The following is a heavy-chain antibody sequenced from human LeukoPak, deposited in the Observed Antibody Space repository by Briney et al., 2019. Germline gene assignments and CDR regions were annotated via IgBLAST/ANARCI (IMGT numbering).Heavy chain of an antibody. Sequence: PGRSLRLSCRASGFTFGDYAMSWVRQAPGRGPEWVGFIRSKAYGGTTDYAASVKGRFTISRDDSKSIAYLQMNSLKTEDTAVYYCTSYYYDSSGYYPDYWGQGTLVTVSS. CDR1: GFTFGDYA. D-gene: IGHD3-22*01. CDR2: IRSKAYGGTT. J-gene: IGHJ4*02. V-gene: IGHV3-49*04. CDR3: TSYYYDSSGYYPDY.